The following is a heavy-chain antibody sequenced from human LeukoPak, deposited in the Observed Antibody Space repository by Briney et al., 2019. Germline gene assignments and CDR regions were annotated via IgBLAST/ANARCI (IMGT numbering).Heavy chain of an antibody. CDR2: IYYSGST. Sequence: PSETLSLTCTVSGGSISSYYWSWIRQPPGKGLEWSGYIYYSGSTNYNSSLKSRVTISVDTSKNQLSLKLSPVTAADTAVYYCARTTEGGYSYGYFYYYYMDVWGKGTTVTISS. CDR1: GGSISSYY. D-gene: IGHD5-18*01. V-gene: IGHV4-59*01. J-gene: IGHJ6*03. CDR3: ARTTEGGYSYGYFYYYYMDV.